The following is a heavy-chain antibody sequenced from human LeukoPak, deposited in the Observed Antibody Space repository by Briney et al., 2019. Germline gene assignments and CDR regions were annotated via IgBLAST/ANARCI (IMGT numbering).Heavy chain of an antibody. CDR2: IWYDGSNK. Sequence: GGSLRLSCAASGFTFSSYGMHWVRQAPGKGLEWVAVIWYDGSNKYYADSVKGRFIISRDNSKNTLYLQMNSLRAEDTAVYYCASEAGTGLYYFDYWGQGTLVTVSS. CDR1: GFTFSSYG. CDR3: ASEAGTGLYYFDY. D-gene: IGHD6-13*01. V-gene: IGHV3-33*01. J-gene: IGHJ4*02.